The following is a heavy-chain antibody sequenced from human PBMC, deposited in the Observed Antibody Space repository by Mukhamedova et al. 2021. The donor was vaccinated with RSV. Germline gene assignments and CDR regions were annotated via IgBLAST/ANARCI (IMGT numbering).Heavy chain of an antibody. CDR2: ITGGGKNT. D-gene: IGHD5-18*01. Sequence: EWVSAITGGGKNTHYADSVKGRFTISRDNSKNTVYLEMNSLTAEDTAVYYCAKDRAWIQFWFFEFWGQGTQVTVSS. J-gene: IGHJ4*02. CDR3: AKDRAWIQFWFFEF. V-gene: IGHV3-23*01.